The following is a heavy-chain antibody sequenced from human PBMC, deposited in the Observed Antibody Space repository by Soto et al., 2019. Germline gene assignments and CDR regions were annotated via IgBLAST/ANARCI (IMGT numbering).Heavy chain of an antibody. D-gene: IGHD6-19*01. V-gene: IGHV1-18*01. CDR1: GYTFTSYG. CDR3: ATTPQRNGYSSGWVHAFDI. J-gene: IGHJ3*02. Sequence: GASVKVSCKASGYTFTSYGIIWVRQAPGQRLEWMGWISAYNGNTNYAQKLQGRVTMTTDTSTSTAYMELRSLRSDDTAVYYCATTPQRNGYSSGWVHAFDIWGQGTMVTVSS. CDR2: ISAYNGNT.